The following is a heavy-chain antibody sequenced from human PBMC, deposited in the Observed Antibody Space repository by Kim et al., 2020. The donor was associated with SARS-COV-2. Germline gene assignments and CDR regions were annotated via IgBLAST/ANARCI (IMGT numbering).Heavy chain of an antibody. J-gene: IGHJ3*02. D-gene: IGHD3-22*01. V-gene: IGHV3-21*01. CDR2: ISSSGYYI. Sequence: GWSLRLSCAASRFTFSSYSMNWVRQTPGKGLEWVSSISSSGYYIYYADSVKGRFTISRDNAKNSLYLQMNSLRAEDTAVYYCARDGYYDSSGYYFDDAFDIWGQGTMVTVSS. CDR3: ARDGYYDSSGYYFDDAFDI. CDR1: RFTFSSYS.